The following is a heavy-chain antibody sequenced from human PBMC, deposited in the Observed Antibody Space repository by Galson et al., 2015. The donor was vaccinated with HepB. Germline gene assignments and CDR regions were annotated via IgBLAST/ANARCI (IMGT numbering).Heavy chain of an antibody. CDR3: ATGYCTSTSCSRVFDY. Sequence: SLRLSCAASGFAVSNYGMTWVRQAPGKGLEWVANINPDGSEKYYVDSVKGQFTISRDNAKNSLYLQMNSLRADDTAVYFCATGYCTSTSCSRVFDYWGQGTLVTVSS. V-gene: IGHV3-7*01. D-gene: IGHD2-2*01. CDR1: GFAVSNYG. CDR2: INPDGSEK. J-gene: IGHJ4*02.